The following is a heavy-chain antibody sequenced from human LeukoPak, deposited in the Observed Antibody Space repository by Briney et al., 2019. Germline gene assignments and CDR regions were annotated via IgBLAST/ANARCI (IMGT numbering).Heavy chain of an antibody. CDR1: GFTFSSYG. Sequence: PGGSLRLSCAASGFTFSSYGMHWVRQAPSKGLEWVAVISYDGSNKYYADSVKGRFTISRDNSKNTLYLQINSLRAEDTAVYYCAKDRKAVAGRYGMDVWGQGTTVTVSS. CDR2: ISYDGSNK. V-gene: IGHV3-30*18. D-gene: IGHD6-19*01. CDR3: AKDRKAVAGRYGMDV. J-gene: IGHJ6*02.